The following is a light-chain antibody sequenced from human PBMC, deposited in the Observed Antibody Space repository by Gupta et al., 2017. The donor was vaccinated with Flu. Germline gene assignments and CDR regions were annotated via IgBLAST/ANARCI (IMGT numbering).Light chain of an antibody. V-gene: IGKV2-30*01. CDR2: EVS. CDR1: EGLVYSDGHIY. Sequence: DVVMTQSPLSLPVTLGQPASISCRSSEGLVYSDGHIYLHWFQERPGQSPRRLIYEVSHRESGVPDRFSGSGSGTDFTLKISGVEAEDVGVYYCMQGSRWPWAFGQGTKVEIK. J-gene: IGKJ1*01. CDR3: MQGSRWPWA.